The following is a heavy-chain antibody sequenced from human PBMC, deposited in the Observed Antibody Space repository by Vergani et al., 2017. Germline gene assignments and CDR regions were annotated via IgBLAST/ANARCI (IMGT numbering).Heavy chain of an antibody. CDR3: ARGSGRLAGNWFDP. D-gene: IGHD3-10*01. V-gene: IGHV4-59*01. CDR2: IYYSGST. J-gene: IGHJ5*02. CDR1: GGSISSYY. Sequence: QVRLQESGPGLVKPSETLSLTCTVSGGSISSYYWSWIRQPPGKGLEWIGYIYYSGSTNYNPSLKSRVTISVDTSKNQFSLKLSSVTAADTAVYYCARGSGRLAGNWFDPWGQGTLVTVSS.